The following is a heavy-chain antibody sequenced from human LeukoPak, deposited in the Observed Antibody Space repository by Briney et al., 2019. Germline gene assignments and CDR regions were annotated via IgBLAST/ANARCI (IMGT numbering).Heavy chain of an antibody. Sequence: PGGSLRLPCAASGFTFSSYGMHWVRQAPGKGLEWVAFIRYDGSNKYYADSVKGRFTISRDNSKNTLYLQMNSLRAEDTAVYYCAKEGTMSNYMDVWGKGTTVTISS. J-gene: IGHJ6*03. D-gene: IGHD1-7*01. CDR2: IRYDGSNK. V-gene: IGHV3-30*02. CDR1: GFTFSSYG. CDR3: AKEGTMSNYMDV.